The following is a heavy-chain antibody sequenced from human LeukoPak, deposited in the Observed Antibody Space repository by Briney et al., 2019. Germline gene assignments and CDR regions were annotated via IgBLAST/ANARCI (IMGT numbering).Heavy chain of an antibody. CDR3: AELGITMIGGV. CDR2: ISGSGGSS. V-gene: IGHV3-23*01. D-gene: IGHD3-10*02. Sequence: GGSLRLSCAASKFTFRSYAMSWVRQAPGKGLEWVSTISGSGGSSYYADFVKGRFTISRDHSKNTLYLQMNSLRAEDTAVYYCAELGITMIGGVWGQGTLVTVSS. J-gene: IGHJ4*02. CDR1: KFTFRSYA.